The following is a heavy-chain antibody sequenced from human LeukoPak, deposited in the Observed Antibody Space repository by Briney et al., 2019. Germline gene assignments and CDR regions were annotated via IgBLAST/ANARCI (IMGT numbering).Heavy chain of an antibody. CDR1: GYTFTSYD. CDR3: ASWGSTVVTPGYFDY. D-gene: IGHD4-23*01. J-gene: IGHJ4*02. V-gene: IGHV1-69*04. Sequence: SVKVSCKASGYTFTSYDINWVRQATGQGLEWMGRIIPILGIANYAQKFQGRVTITADKSTSTAYMELSSLRSEDTAVYYCASWGSTVVTPGYFDYWGQGTLVTVSS. CDR2: IIPILGIA.